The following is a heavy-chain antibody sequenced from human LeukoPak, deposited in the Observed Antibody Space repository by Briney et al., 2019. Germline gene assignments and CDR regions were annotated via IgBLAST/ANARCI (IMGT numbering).Heavy chain of an antibody. J-gene: IGHJ5*02. CDR1: GFTVSSNY. CDR3: ARAGSSSSWYEVSWFDP. CDR2: IYSGGST. Sequence: GGSLRLSCAASGFTVSSNYMSWVRQAPGKGLEWVSVIYSGGSTYYADSVKGRFTISRDNSKNTLYLQMNSLRPEDTAVYYCARAGSSSSWYEVSWFDPWGQGTLVTVSS. D-gene: IGHD6-13*01. V-gene: IGHV3-53*01.